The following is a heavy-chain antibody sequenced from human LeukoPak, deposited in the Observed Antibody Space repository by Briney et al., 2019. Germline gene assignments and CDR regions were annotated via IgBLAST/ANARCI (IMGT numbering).Heavy chain of an antibody. CDR3: AKDAAVGSSGYYYVPPLYYFHY. J-gene: IGHJ4*02. CDR1: GFSLSDFE. D-gene: IGHD3-22*01. Sequence: PGGSLRLSCAASGFSLSDFEMSWVRQAPGKGLEWISYINPSGSNTFSADSVKGRFTISRDNAKNSLYLQMNSLRAEDTAVYYCAKDAAVGSSGYYYVPPLYYFHYWGQGTLVTVSS. CDR2: INPSGSNT. V-gene: IGHV3-48*03.